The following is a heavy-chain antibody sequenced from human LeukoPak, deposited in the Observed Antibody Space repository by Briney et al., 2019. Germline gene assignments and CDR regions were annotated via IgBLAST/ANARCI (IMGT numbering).Heavy chain of an antibody. CDR3: AKAIGGYSYGY. Sequence: GVSLRLSCAASGFTFSSYAMSWVRQAPGKGLEWVSAISGSGGSTYYADSVKGRFTISRDNSKNTLYLQMNSLRAEDTALYYCAKAIGGYSYGYWGQGTLLTVSS. J-gene: IGHJ4*02. CDR2: ISGSGGST. V-gene: IGHV3-23*01. D-gene: IGHD5-18*01. CDR1: GFTFSSYA.